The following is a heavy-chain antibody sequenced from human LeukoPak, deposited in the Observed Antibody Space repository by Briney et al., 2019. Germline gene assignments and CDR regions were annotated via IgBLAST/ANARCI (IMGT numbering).Heavy chain of an antibody. CDR2: INPNSGGT. V-gene: IGHV1-2*02. D-gene: IGHD4-23*01. CDR3: AREIMPDYGGNAKRRPADY. Sequence: ASVKVSCKASGYTFTGYYMHWVRQAPGQGLEWMGWINPNSGGTNYAQKFQGRVTVTRDTSISTAYMELSRLRSDDTAVYYCAREIMPDYGGNAKRRPADYWGQGTLVTVSS. J-gene: IGHJ4*02. CDR1: GYTFTGYY.